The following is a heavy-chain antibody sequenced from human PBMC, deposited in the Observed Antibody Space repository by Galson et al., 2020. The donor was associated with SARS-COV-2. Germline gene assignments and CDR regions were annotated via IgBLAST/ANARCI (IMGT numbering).Heavy chain of an antibody. CDR1: GGSISSYY. J-gene: IGHJ4*02. Sequence: ASETLSLTCTVSGGSISSYYWSWIRQPPGKGLEWIGYIYYSGSTNYNPSLKSRVTISVDTSKNQFSLKLSSVTAADTAVYYCARGPVLLWFGDWGQGTLVTVSS. V-gene: IGHV4-59*01. D-gene: IGHD3-10*01. CDR3: ARGPVLLWFGD. CDR2: IYYSGST.